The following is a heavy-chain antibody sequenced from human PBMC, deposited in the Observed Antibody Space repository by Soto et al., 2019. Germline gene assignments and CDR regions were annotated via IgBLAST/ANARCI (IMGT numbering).Heavy chain of an antibody. V-gene: IGHV4-4*07. CDR3: ARDYDVNTALDYWYFDL. D-gene: IGHD5-18*01. CDR1: GGSIRNYY. Sequence: QVQLQESGPGLLRPSETLSLTCTVSGGSIRNYYWAWIRQSAGKGLEWIGRIYPSGRTHYNPSLTGRITMSIDTSKNQFSLRLTSVTAADTATYYCARDYDVNTALDYWYFDLWGRGTLVTVSS. CDR2: IYPSGRT. J-gene: IGHJ2*01.